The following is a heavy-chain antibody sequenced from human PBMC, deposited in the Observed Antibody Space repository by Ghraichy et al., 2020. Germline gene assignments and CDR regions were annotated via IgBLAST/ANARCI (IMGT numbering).Heavy chain of an antibody. V-gene: IGHV4-34*01. CDR2: INHSGST. J-gene: IGHJ4*02. D-gene: IGHD3-16*02. CDR3: ARGARYYDYVWGSYRPLLDY. Sequence: ESLNISCAVYGGSFSGYYWSWIRQPPGKGLEWIGEINHSGSTNYNPSLKSRVTISVDTSKNQFSLKLSSVTAADTAVYYCARGARYYDYVWGSYRPLLDYWGQGTLVTVSS. CDR1: GGSFSGYY.